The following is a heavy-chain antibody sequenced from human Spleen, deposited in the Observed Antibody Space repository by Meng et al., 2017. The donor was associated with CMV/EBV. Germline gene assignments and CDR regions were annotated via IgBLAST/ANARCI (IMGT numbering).Heavy chain of an antibody. V-gene: IGHV1-2*02. Sequence: ASVKVSCKASGYTFTGYYMHWVRQAPGQGLEWMGSINPNSGGTNFAQKIQGRVTMTRDTSISTAYMELSRLRSDDTAVYYCAKVATKYSSSAGFDYWGQGTLVTVSS. D-gene: IGHD6-6*01. CDR1: GYTFTGYY. CDR2: INPNSGGT. J-gene: IGHJ4*02. CDR3: AKVATKYSSSAGFDY.